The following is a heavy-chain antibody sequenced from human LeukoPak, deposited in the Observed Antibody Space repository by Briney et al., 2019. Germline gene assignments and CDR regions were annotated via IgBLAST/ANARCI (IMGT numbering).Heavy chain of an antibody. Sequence: SETLSLTCTVSGGSTSSYYWSWIRQPPGKGLEWIGYIYYSGSTNYNPSLKSRVTISVDTSKNQFSLKLSSVTAADTAVYYCARGTNLYGSGSYYNGWNRFDPWGQGTLVTVSS. CDR3: ARGTNLYGSGSYYNGWNRFDP. CDR2: IYYSGST. CDR1: GGSTSSYY. J-gene: IGHJ5*02. D-gene: IGHD3-10*01. V-gene: IGHV4-59*01.